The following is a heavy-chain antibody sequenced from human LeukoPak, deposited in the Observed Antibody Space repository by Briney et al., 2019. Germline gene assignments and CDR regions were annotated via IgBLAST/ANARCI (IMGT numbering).Heavy chain of an antibody. J-gene: IGHJ2*01. CDR2: ISAYNGDT. Sequence: ASVKVSCKASGYTFTSHGISWVRQAPGQGLGWMGRISAYNGDTNYSQKLQGRVTMTTDTSTSTAYMGLRSLRSDDTAVYYCAKDVVIAVAGTGWYFDLWGRGTVVTVSS. CDR3: AKDVVIAVAGTGWYFDL. CDR1: GYTFTSHG. V-gene: IGHV1-18*01. D-gene: IGHD6-19*01.